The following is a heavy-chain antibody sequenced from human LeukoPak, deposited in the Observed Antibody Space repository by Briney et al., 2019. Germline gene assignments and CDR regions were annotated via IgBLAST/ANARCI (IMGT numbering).Heavy chain of an antibody. CDR2: IYYSGST. CDR3: ARARRQDYDSSGYYYGLGYYFDY. D-gene: IGHD3-22*01. J-gene: IGHJ4*02. CDR1: GGSISSGDYY. V-gene: IGHV4-30-4*01. Sequence: PSETLSLTCTVSGGSISSGDYYWSWIRQPPGKGLEWIGYIYYSGSTYYNPSLKSRVTISADTSKNQFSLKLSSVTAADTAVYYCARARRQDYDSSGYYYGLGYYFDYWGQGTLVTVSS.